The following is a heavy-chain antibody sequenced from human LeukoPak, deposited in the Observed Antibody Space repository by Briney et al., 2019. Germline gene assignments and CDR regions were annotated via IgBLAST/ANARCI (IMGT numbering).Heavy chain of an antibody. CDR3: ARGGGYCSGGSCYEGRYYYYGMDV. J-gene: IGHJ6*02. CDR1: GGSISSYY. CDR2: IYYSGST. D-gene: IGHD2-15*01. Sequence: PSETLSLTCTVPGGSISSYYWSWIRQPPGKGLEWIGYIYYSGSTNYNPSLKSRVTISVDTSKNQFSLKLSSVTAADTAVYYCARGGGYCSGGSCYEGRYYYYGMDVWGQGTTVTVSS. V-gene: IGHV4-59*01.